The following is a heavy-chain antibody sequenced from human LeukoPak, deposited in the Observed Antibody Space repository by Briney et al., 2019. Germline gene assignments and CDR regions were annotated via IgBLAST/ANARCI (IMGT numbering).Heavy chain of an antibody. J-gene: IGHJ4*02. Sequence: GGSLRLSCAASGFTFSSYWMSWVRQAPEKGLEWVAKIKPDGSEIYHVDSVQGRFTISRDNAKNSLYLQMNSLEIEDTAVYYCTTGCSSTSCQGTIDYWGQGTLVTVSS. V-gene: IGHV3-7*03. CDR1: GFTFSSYW. CDR2: IKPDGSEI. D-gene: IGHD2-2*01. CDR3: TTGCSSTSCQGTIDY.